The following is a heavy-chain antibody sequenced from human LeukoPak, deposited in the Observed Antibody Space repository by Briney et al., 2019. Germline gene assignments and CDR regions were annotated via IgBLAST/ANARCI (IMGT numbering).Heavy chain of an antibody. CDR2: MNPNSGNT. V-gene: IGHV1-8*01. D-gene: IGHD3-3*01. J-gene: IGHJ6*03. CDR3: ARGLRFLEFIDV. CDR1: GYTFTSYD. Sequence: ASVKVSCKASGYTFTSYDINWVRQATGQGLEWMGWMNPNSGNTGYAQKFQGRVTMTRNTSISTAYMELSSLRSEDTAVYYCARGLRFLEFIDVWGKGTTVTVSS.